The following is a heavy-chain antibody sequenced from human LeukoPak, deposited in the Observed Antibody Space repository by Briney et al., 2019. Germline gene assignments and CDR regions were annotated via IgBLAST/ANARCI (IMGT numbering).Heavy chain of an antibody. D-gene: IGHD5-24*01. CDR2: ISGDGGST. V-gene: IGHV3-43*02. Sequence: PGGSLRLSCAASGFTLDDYALHWVRQAPGKGLEWVSLISGDGGSTYYADSVKGRFTISRDNSKNSLYLQMNSLRTEDTALYYCAKDIKSSTIFDYWGQGTLVTVSS. CDR1: GFTLDDYA. CDR3: AKDIKSSTIFDY. J-gene: IGHJ4*02.